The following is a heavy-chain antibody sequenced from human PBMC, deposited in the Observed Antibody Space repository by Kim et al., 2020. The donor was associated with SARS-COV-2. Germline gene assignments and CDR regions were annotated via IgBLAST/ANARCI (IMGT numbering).Heavy chain of an antibody. CDR1: GFTFSSYA. V-gene: IGHV3-23*01. Sequence: GGSLRLSCAASGFTFSSYAMSWVRQAPGKGLEWVSAISGSGGSTYYADSVKGRFTISRDNSKNTLYLQMNSLRAEDTAVYYCAAGVITLYYYYYYGMDVWGQGTTVTVSS. CDR3: AAGVITLYYYYYYGMDV. CDR2: ISGSGGST. D-gene: IGHD3-22*01. J-gene: IGHJ6*02.